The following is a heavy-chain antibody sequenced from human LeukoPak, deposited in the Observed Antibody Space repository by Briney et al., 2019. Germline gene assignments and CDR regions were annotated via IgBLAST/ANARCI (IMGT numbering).Heavy chain of an antibody. CDR1: GGSISSSSYY. CDR3: ARVKGGGGGGCTNGVCYKNYNYYMDV. Sequence: SETLSLTCTVSGGSISSSSYYWGWIRQPPGKGLEWIGSIYYSGSTYYNASLKSRVTISVDTSKNQVFLKLSSVTAADTALYVCARVKGGGGGGCTNGVCYKNYNYYMDVWGKGTTVTVSS. J-gene: IGHJ6*03. D-gene: IGHD2-8*01. CDR2: IYYSGST. V-gene: IGHV4-39*07.